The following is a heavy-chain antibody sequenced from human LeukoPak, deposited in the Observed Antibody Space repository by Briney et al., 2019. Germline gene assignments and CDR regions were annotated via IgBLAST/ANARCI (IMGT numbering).Heavy chain of an antibody. CDR3: ARPNFPYYYDSSGYLY. D-gene: IGHD3-22*01. CDR2: INHSGST. V-gene: IGHV4-34*01. Sequence: PSETLSLTCAVYGGSFSGYYWSWIRQLPGKGLEWIGEINHSGSTNYNPSLKSRVTISVDTSKNQFSLKLSSVTAADTAVYYCARPNFPYYYDSSGYLYWGQGTLVTVSS. J-gene: IGHJ4*02. CDR1: GGSFSGYY.